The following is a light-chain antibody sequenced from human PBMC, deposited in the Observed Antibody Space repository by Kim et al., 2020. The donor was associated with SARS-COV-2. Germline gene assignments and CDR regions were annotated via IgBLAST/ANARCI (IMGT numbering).Light chain of an antibody. CDR2: GVS. CDR3: QQYGTSPAYT. Sequence: LSPGERATLSCRASQRVTSYLGWYQQRPGQAPRLLMYGVSSRATGIPDRFSGSGSGTDFTLTINRLAPEDFAVYYCQQYGTSPAYTFGQGTKLEI. CDR1: QRVTSY. J-gene: IGKJ2*01. V-gene: IGKV3-20*01.